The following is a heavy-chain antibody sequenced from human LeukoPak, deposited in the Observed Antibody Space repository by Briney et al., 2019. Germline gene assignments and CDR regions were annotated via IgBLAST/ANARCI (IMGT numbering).Heavy chain of an antibody. J-gene: IGHJ4*02. V-gene: IGHV3-7*01. CDR3: ARAGQEWFGELGFDQ. CDR1: GFSFSRYW. D-gene: IGHD3-10*01. CDR2: IKQDGSEK. Sequence: GSLRLYCAASGFSFSRYWMSWVRQAPGKGLEWVANIKQDGSEKNYVESVKGRFTISRDNAKNSLYLQTNSLRAEDTAVYYCARAGQEWFGELGFDQWGQGTLVIVSS.